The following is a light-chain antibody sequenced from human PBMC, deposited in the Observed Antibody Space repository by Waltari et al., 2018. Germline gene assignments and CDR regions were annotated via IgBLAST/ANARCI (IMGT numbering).Light chain of an antibody. J-gene: IGKJ3*01. V-gene: IGKV3-15*01. CDR1: QSVSSN. Sequence: EIVMTQSPATLSVSPVERATLSCRASQSVSSNLAWYQQKPGQAPRLLMYGASTRATGIPARFSGSGSGTEFTLTISSLQSEDFAVYYCQQYNNWPRPFGPGTKVDIK. CDR3: QQYNNWPRP. CDR2: GAS.